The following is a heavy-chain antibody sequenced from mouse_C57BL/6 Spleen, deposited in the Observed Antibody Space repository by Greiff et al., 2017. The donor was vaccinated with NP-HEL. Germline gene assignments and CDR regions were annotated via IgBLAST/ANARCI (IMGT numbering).Heavy chain of an antibody. CDR2: ISSGSSTI. Sequence: EVQLQESGGGLVKPGGSLKLSCAASGFTFSDYGMHWVRQAPEKGLEWVAYISSGSSTIYYADTVKGRFTISRDNAKNTLFLQMTSLRSEDTAMYYCAKPMVTMRYFDVWGTGTTVTVSS. CDR3: AKPMVTMRYFDV. D-gene: IGHD2-2*01. CDR1: GFTFSDYG. J-gene: IGHJ1*03. V-gene: IGHV5-17*01.